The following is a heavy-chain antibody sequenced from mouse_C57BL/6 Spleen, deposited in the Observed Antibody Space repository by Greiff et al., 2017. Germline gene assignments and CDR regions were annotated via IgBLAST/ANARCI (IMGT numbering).Heavy chain of an antibody. D-gene: IGHD1-1*01. V-gene: IGHV1-76*01. Sequence: QVQLQQSGAELVRPGASVKLSCKASGYTFTDYYINWVKQRPGQGLEWIARIYPGSGNTYYNEKFKGKATLTAEKSSSTAYMQLSSLTSEDSAVYFCASRRDYYGSSYGNFDYWGQGTTRTVSS. CDR3: ASRRDYYGSSYGNFDY. CDR1: GYTFTDYY. J-gene: IGHJ2*01. CDR2: IYPGSGNT.